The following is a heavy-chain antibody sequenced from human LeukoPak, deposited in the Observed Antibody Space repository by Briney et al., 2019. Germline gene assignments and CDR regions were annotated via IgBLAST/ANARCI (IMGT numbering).Heavy chain of an antibody. J-gene: IGHJ4*02. V-gene: IGHV3-23*01. D-gene: IGHD2-15*01. CDR3: AKAAGDIVVVVAATRYYFDY. Sequence: PGGSLRLSCAASGFTFSTYAMSWFRQAPGKGLEWVSVIDGSGGGGSTHYADSVKGRFTISRDNSKNTLYLQMNSLRAEDTAVYYCAKAAGDIVVVVAATRYYFDYWGQGTLVTVSS. CDR2: IDGSGGGGST. CDR1: GFTFSTYA.